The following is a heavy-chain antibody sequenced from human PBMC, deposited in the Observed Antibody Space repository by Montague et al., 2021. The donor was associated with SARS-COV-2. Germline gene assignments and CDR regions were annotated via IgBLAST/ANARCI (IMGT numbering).Heavy chain of an antibody. J-gene: IGHJ6*02. V-gene: IGHV4-39*07. D-gene: IGHD3-22*01. CDR2: IYYSGST. CDR1: GGAISSSSYY. CDR3: ARDTRITMLVVVNRYGMDV. Sequence: SETLSLTCTVSGGAISSSSYYWGWIRQPPGKGPEWIGSIYYSGSTYYNPYLKSRVTISVYTSKNQFSLKLSSVTAADTAVYYCARDTRITMLVVVNRYGMDVWGRGTTVTVSS.